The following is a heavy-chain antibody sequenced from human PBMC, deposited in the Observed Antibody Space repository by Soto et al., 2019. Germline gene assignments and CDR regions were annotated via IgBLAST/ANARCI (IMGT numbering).Heavy chain of an antibody. J-gene: IGHJ4*02. CDR3: ARHSYFCSGGSCYTFDY. V-gene: IGHV4-59*08. CDR2: IYYSGST. D-gene: IGHD2-15*01. Sequence: SETLSPTCTVSGGSISSYYWSWIRQPPGKGLEWIGYIYYSGSTNYNPSLKSRVTISVDTSKNQFSLKLSSVTTADTAVYYCARHSYFCSGGSCYTFDYWGQGTLVTVSS. CDR1: GGSISSYY.